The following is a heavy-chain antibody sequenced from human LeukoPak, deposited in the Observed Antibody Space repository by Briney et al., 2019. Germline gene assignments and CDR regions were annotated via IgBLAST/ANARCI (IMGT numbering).Heavy chain of an antibody. CDR2: IFYRGST. J-gene: IGHJ4*02. Sequence: PSETLSLTWTVSGASISSGAYYWSWIRQHPGKGLESIGYIFYRGSTYYNPSLKSRLTISVDTSKNQFSLKLNSVTDADTAVYYCASSPNQYFIDYWGQGALVTVSS. CDR3: ASSPNQYFIDY. V-gene: IGHV4-31*02. D-gene: IGHD1-14*01. CDR1: GASISSGAYY.